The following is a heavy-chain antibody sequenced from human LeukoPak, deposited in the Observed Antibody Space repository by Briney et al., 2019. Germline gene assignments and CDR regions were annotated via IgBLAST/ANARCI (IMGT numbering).Heavy chain of an antibody. J-gene: IGHJ1*01. Sequence: GGSLRLSCAASGLTFSSYGMNWVRQAPGKGLEWVSGIRGNGVTTYYADSVKGRFTISRDNSKNTLYLQMSSLGAEDTAVYFCAKDDAWGRYQDWGQGTLVTVSS. D-gene: IGHD3-16*01. CDR3: AKDDAWGRYQD. V-gene: IGHV3-23*01. CDR2: IRGNGVTT. CDR1: GLTFSSYG.